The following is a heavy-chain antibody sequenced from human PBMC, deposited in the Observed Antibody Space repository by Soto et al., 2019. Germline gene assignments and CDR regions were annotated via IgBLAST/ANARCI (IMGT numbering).Heavy chain of an antibody. CDR2: IYHSGST. D-gene: IGHD2-21*01. V-gene: IGHV4-4*02. CDR3: ARGGISHWAYFYYMDV. Sequence: SETLSLTCAVSSGSISSSNWWSWVRQPPGKGLEWIGEIYHSGSTNYNPSLKSRVTMSVDKSKNQFSLTLNSVTAADTATYYCARGGISHWAYFYYMDVWDRGTTVTVSS. J-gene: IGHJ6*03. CDR1: SGSISSSNW.